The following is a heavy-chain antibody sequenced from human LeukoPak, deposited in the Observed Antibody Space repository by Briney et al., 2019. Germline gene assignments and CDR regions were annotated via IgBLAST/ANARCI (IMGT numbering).Heavy chain of an antibody. Sequence: PGEAPKIPCKASGFSFTSYWIDWVRQMPGKGPEWMGIINPGDSDTRYSPSFQGQVTISVDKSITTAYLQWSSLKASDTAMYYCARQGTSSGCFYWGQGTLVSVSS. CDR2: INPGDSDT. J-gene: IGHJ4*02. CDR3: ARQGTSSGCFY. D-gene: IGHD6-19*01. CDR1: GFSFTSYW. V-gene: IGHV5-51*01.